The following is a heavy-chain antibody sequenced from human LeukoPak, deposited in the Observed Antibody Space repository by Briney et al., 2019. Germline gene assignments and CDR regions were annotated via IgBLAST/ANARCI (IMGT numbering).Heavy chain of an antibody. CDR2: INHSGST. J-gene: IGHJ5*02. Sequence: SETLSLTCAVYGGSFSGYYWSWIRQPPGKGLEWIGEINHSGSTNYNPSLKSRVTISVDTSKNQFSLKLSSVTAADAAVYYCARVTMVGGFDPWGQGTLVTVSS. D-gene: IGHD3-10*01. CDR3: ARVTMVGGFDP. CDR1: GGSFSGYY. V-gene: IGHV4-34*01.